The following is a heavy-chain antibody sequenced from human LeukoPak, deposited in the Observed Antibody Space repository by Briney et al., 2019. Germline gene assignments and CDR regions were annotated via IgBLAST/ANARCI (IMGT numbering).Heavy chain of an antibody. CDR1: GDSVSSNSVT. Sequence: SQTLSLTCAISGDSVSSNSVTWNWIRQSPSRGLEWLGRTYQRSKWYNDYAVSVKSRITINPDISKNQFSLQLNSVTPEDTAVYYCARSPSPYSSGWYFDYWGQGTLVTVSS. J-gene: IGHJ4*02. D-gene: IGHD6-19*01. CDR3: ARSPSPYSSGWYFDY. V-gene: IGHV6-1*01. CDR2: TYQRSKWYN.